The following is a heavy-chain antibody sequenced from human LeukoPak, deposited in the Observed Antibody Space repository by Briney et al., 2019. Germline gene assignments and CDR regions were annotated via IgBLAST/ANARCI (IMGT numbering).Heavy chain of an antibody. CDR1: GFTFTKYA. D-gene: IGHD2-15*01. Sequence: PGGSLRLSCAASGFTFTKYAMSWVRQARGKGVEGGADICGSGTKTLYAESVKGRFTICRDNENNILFVEMDSLRAEDTAMYYCAKTTSYDTTAANPYPTPFASWGQGALVTVSP. V-gene: IGHV3-23*01. CDR3: AKTTSYDTTAANPYPTPFAS. J-gene: IGHJ4*02. CDR2: ICGSGTKT.